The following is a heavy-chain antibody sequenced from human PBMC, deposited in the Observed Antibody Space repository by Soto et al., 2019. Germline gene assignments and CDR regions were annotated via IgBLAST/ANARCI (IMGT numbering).Heavy chain of an antibody. Sequence: GGSLRLSCVGSAFNIPDRAMHWVRQAPGKGLEWVSGIYWNSARIDYADSVKGRFTISRDNAENSVYLEMDRLRAEDTALYYCARDVDADFRTDFDYWGRGTLVTVSS. CDR2: IYWNSARI. V-gene: IGHV3-9*01. D-gene: IGHD4-17*01. CDR3: ARDVDADFRTDFDY. CDR1: AFNIPDRA. J-gene: IGHJ4*02.